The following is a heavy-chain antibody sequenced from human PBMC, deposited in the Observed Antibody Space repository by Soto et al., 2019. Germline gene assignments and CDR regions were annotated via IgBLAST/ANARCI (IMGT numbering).Heavy chain of an antibody. CDR2: MYYSGST. J-gene: IGHJ4*02. D-gene: IGHD2-15*01. V-gene: IGHV4-39*02. CDR3: ARELWYGRGFDS. Sequence: PSETLSLTCTVSGGSISSSSYYWGWILQPPGKGLEWIGSMYYSGSTYYNPSLKSRVTISVETSKNQLSLGLSSVTAADTAVYYCARELWYGRGFDSWGQGTLVTVSS. CDR1: GGSISSSSYY.